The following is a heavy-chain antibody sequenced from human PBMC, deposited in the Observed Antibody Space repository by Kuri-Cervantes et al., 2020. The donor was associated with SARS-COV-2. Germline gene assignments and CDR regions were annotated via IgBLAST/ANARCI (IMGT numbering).Heavy chain of an antibody. J-gene: IGHJ3*02. CDR3: ARGGVGYCSSTSCYSFWAFDI. D-gene: IGHD2-2*02. Sequence: SVKVSCKASGGTFSSYAVSWVRQAPGQGLEWMGGIIPIFGTANYAQKFQGRVTITADESTSTAYMDLTSLRSEDTAVYYCARGGVGYCSSTSCYSFWAFDIWGQGTMVTVSS. CDR1: GGTFSSYA. CDR2: IIPIFGTA. V-gene: IGHV1-69*13.